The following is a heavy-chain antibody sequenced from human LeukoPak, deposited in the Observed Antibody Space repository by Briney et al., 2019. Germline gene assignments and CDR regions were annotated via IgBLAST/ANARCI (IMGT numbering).Heavy chain of an antibody. D-gene: IGHD6-19*01. V-gene: IGHV3-7*03. CDR2: IKQDGSEK. CDR1: GFTFSSYW. J-gene: IGHJ6*03. Sequence: GGSLRLSCAASGFTFSSYWMSWVRQAPGKGLEWVANIKQDGSEKYYVDSVKGRFTISRDSAKNSLYLQMNSLRAEDTAVYYCARLEKWLVQPYYYYYMDVWGKGTTVTISS. CDR3: ARLEKWLVQPYYYYYMDV.